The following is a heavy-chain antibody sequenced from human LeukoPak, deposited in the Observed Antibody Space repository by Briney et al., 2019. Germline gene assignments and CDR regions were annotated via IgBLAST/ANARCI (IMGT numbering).Heavy chain of an antibody. J-gene: IGHJ4*02. V-gene: IGHV3-23*01. CDR3: AKEPVTSCRGAFCYPFDY. CDR1: RFTFSSYG. CDR2: IRVSGGST. Sequence: GGSLRLSCAVSRFTFSSYGMHWVRQAPGKGLEWVSAIRVSGGSTYYADSVKGRFTISRDNSKNTLYLQMNSLRAEDAAVYYCAKEPVTSCRGAFCYPFDYWGQGTLVTVSS. D-gene: IGHD2-15*01.